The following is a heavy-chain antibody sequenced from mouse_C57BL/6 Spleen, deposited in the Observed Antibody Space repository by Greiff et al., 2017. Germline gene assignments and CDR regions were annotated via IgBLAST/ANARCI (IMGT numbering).Heavy chain of an antibody. V-gene: IGHV5-17*01. CDR2: ISSGSSTI. CDR1: GFTFSDSG. CDR3: ARDYYGSSYDWYFDV. J-gene: IGHJ1*03. D-gene: IGHD1-1*01. Sequence: EVKVVESGGGLVKPGGSLKLSCAASGFTFSDSGMHWVRQAPEKGLEWVAYISSGSSTIYYADTVKGRFTISRDNAKNTLFLQMTSLRSEDTAMYYCARDYYGSSYDWYFDVWGTGTTVTVSS.